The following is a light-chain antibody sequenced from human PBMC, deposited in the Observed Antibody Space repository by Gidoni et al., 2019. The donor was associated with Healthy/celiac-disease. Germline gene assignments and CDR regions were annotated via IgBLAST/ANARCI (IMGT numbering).Light chain of an antibody. J-gene: IGKJ5*01. CDR3: MQDLQTPRP. Sequence: DIVMTQSPLSLPVTPGEPASISCRSSQSLLHSNGYNYLDWYLQKPGQSPQLLIYLGSNRASGVPDRFSGSGSGTDFTLKISRVEAEDVGVYYCMQDLQTPRPFGQXTRLEIK. V-gene: IGKV2-28*01. CDR2: LGS. CDR1: QSLLHSNGYNY.